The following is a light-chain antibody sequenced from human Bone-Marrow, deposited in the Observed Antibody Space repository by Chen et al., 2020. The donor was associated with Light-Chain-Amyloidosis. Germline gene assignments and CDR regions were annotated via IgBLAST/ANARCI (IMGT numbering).Light chain of an antibody. CDR2: GAA. CDR3: LQDFNYPHA. Sequence: IQMTQSPSSLSSSVGDTVTITCRASQHIRNHLGWYQQKPGKAPQLLISGAATLQSGVPPRFSGSGSGTDFTLTITNLQPEDSATYYCLQDFNYPHAFGRGTTLKI. J-gene: IGKJ4*02. CDR1: QHIRNH. V-gene: IGKV1-6*01.